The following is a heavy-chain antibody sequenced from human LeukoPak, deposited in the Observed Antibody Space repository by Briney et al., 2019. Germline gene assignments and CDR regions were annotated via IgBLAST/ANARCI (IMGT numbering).Heavy chain of an antibody. V-gene: IGHV4-59*12. Sequence: PSETLSLTCTVSGASISSDYWNWIRQPPGKGLEWIGYIYYSGRTNYNPSLKSRVTISVDTSKNQFSLKLSSVTAADTAVYYCARDPSIYYDILTGYIGPYFDLWGRGTLVTVSS. J-gene: IGHJ2*01. CDR3: ARDPSIYYDILTGYIGPYFDL. CDR1: GASISSDY. CDR2: IYYSGRT. D-gene: IGHD3-9*01.